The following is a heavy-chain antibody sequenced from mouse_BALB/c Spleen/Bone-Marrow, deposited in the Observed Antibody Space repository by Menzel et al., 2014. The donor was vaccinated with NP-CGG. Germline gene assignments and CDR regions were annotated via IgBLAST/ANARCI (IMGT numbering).Heavy chain of an antibody. V-gene: IGHV3-2*02. CDR1: GYSITSDYA. D-gene: IGHD2-14*01. CDR3: ARGGYDDAVDY. Sequence: EVQLQQSGPGLVKPSQSLSLTCTVTGYSITSDYAWNWIRQFPGNKLEWMGYISYSGSTSHNPSLKSRISITRDTSKNQFFLQLNSVTTEDTATYYCARGGYDDAVDYWGQGTSVTVSS. CDR2: ISYSGST. J-gene: IGHJ4*01.